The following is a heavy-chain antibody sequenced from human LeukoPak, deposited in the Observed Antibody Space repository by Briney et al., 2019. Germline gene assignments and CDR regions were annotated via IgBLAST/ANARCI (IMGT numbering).Heavy chain of an antibody. CDR1: GYSFTSYW. V-gene: IGHV5-51*01. CDR2: IYPGDSDT. D-gene: IGHD3-10*01. Sequence: GASLKIPCKGSGYSFTSYWIGWVRQMPGKGLEWMGIIYPGDSDTRYSPSFQGQVTISADKSISTAYLQWSSLKASDTAMYYCARDPMVRGYGMDVWGQGTTVTVSS. J-gene: IGHJ6*02. CDR3: ARDPMVRGYGMDV.